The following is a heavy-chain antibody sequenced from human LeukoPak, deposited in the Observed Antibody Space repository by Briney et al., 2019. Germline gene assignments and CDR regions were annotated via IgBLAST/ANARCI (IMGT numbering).Heavy chain of an antibody. Sequence: SETLSLTCTVSGGSISSYYWSWIRQPPGKGLEWIGYIYYSGSTNYNPSLKSRVTISVDTSKNQFSLRLSSVTAADTAVYYCARDFSRGSYDAFDIWGQGTMVTVSS. D-gene: IGHD1-26*01. CDR3: ARDFSRGSYDAFDI. CDR1: GGSISSYY. V-gene: IGHV4-59*01. CDR2: IYYSGST. J-gene: IGHJ3*02.